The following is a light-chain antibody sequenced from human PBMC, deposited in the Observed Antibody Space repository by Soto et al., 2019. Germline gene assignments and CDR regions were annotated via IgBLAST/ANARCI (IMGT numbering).Light chain of an antibody. J-gene: IGLJ2*01. Sequence: QPVLTQPPSVSEAPRQRVTISCSGSSSNIGNNAVNWYQQLPGKAPKLLIYYDDLLPSGVSDRFSGSKSGTSASLVISGLQSEDEADYSCATWDDSLHGPVFGGGTKLPVL. CDR1: SSNIGNNA. CDR3: ATWDDSLHGPV. V-gene: IGLV1-36*01. CDR2: YDD.